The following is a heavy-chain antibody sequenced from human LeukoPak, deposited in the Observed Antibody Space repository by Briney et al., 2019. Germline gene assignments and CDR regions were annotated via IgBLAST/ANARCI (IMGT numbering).Heavy chain of an antibody. J-gene: IGHJ4*02. D-gene: IGHD2-2*02. Sequence: GGSLRLSCAASGFTFSSYSMNWVRQAPGKGLEWVSSISSSGSYIYYADSVKGRFTISRDNAKNSLYLQMNSLRAEDTAVYYCARGIPLGYWGQGTLVTVSS. CDR3: ARGIPLGY. V-gene: IGHV3-21*01. CDR2: ISSSGSYI. CDR1: GFTFSSYS.